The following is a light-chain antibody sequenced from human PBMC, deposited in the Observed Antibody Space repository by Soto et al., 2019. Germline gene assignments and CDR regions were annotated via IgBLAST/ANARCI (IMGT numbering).Light chain of an antibody. V-gene: IGLV2-14*03. CDR1: VSEVAGYTY. CDR2: DVS. CDR3: SSFTSTSVL. J-gene: IGLJ2*01. Sequence: QSALTQPASVSGSPGQSITISCTGAVSEVAGYTYVSWYQQLPGNGSKVIIYDVSNRPSGVSNRLSGSKSGTTASLTISGLQAEDEAEYYCSSFTSTSVLFGGGTELAVL.